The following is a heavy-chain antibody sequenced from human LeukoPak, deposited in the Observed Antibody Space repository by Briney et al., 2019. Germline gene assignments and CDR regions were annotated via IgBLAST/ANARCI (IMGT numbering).Heavy chain of an antibody. J-gene: IGHJ5*02. D-gene: IGHD4-17*01. CDR2: ISGSSSYI. CDR3: ARAETTVTRPHWFDP. Sequence: GGSLRLSCAASGFTFSDYYMNWIRQAPGKGLEWVSYISGSSSYIYYADSVKGRFTISRDNAKNSPYLQMNSLRAEDTAVYYCARAETTVTRPHWFDPWGQGTLVTVSS. V-gene: IGHV3-11*04. CDR1: GFTFSDYY.